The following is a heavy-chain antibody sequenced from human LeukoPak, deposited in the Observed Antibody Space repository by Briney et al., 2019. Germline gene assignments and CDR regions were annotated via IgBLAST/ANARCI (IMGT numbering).Heavy chain of an antibody. V-gene: IGHV3-48*04. CDR3: AELGITMIGGV. CDR1: GFKFSSYS. J-gene: IGHJ6*04. CDR2: ISSSGSTI. Sequence: GGSLRLSCAASGFKFSSYSMNWVRQAPGKGLEWVSYISSSGSTIYYAGSVKGRFTISRDNAKNSLYLQMNSLRAEDTAVYYCAELGITMIGGVWGKGTTVTISS. D-gene: IGHD3-10*02.